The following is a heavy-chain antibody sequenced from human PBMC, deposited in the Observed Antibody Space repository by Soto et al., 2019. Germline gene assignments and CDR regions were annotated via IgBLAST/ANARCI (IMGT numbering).Heavy chain of an antibody. Sequence: SLRPSFSAPVFTFSSYGIHWVLLSPFNVLEWGALISYDGSNKYYADSVKGRFTISRENSRNTLYLQMNSLRAEDTAMYYCAKDDPSYYDSSGYYGHFDYWGPGTLLTVSS. V-gene: IGHV3-30*18. CDR3: AKDDPSYYDSSGYYGHFDY. CDR2: ISYDGSNK. D-gene: IGHD3-22*01. J-gene: IGHJ4*02. CDR1: VFTFSSYG.